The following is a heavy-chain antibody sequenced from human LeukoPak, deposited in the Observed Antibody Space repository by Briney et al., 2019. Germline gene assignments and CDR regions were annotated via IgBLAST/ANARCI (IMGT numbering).Heavy chain of an antibody. D-gene: IGHD1-1*01. J-gene: IGHJ4*02. V-gene: IGHV1-2*02. CDR1: GYTFTGYY. CDR2: INPNSGGT. Sequence: ASVKVSCKASGYTFTGYYIHWARQAPGQGLEWVGWINPNSGGTNYAQKFQGRVTMTRDTSISTAYMELSRLGSDDTAVYYCARDLLGQLYYFDYWGQGTLVTVSS. CDR3: ARDLLGQLYYFDY.